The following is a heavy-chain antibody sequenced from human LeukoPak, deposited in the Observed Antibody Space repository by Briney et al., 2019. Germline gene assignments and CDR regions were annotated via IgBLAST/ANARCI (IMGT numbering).Heavy chain of an antibody. CDR3: ARGDSGYDYSLWLLYGSSGYDY. Sequence: ASVKVSCKASGYTFTSYGISWVRQAPGQGLEWMGWISAYNGNTNYAQKLQGRVTMTTDTSTSTAYMELRSLRSDDTAVYYCARGDSGYDYSLWLLYGSSGYDYWGQRTLVTVSS. D-gene: IGHD5-12*01. J-gene: IGHJ4*02. CDR2: ISAYNGNT. CDR1: GYTFTSYG. V-gene: IGHV1-18*01.